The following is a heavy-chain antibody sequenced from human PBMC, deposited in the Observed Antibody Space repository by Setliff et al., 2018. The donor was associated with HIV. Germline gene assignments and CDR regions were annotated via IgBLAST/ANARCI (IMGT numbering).Heavy chain of an antibody. CDR2: ITDSGNT. D-gene: IGHD3-3*02. J-gene: IGHJ5*01. V-gene: IGHV4-59*01. CDR1: GASISSYY. CDR3: AHKPPVLAPGANWFDS. Sequence: SETLSLTCNVSGASISSYYWTWIRQSPGNRLEWLGYITDSGNTNYNPSLRRRVTISADTSKNQVVLTLTNMDPVDTATYYCAHKPPVLAPGANWFDSWGQGTLVTVSS.